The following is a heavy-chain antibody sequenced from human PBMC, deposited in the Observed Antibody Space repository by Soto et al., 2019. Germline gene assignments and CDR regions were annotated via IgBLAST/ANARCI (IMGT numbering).Heavy chain of an antibody. CDR1: GGSISSYY. V-gene: IGHV4-59*06. CDR2: IYHSGRT. CDR3: ARWVEVSLDYFDS. Sequence: SETLSLTCTVSGGSISSYYWSWVRQNPGKGLEWIGHIYHSGRTYYNPSLKSRVTISVDTSKNQFSLNLSSVTAADTAVYYYARWVEVSLDYFDSWGQGTPVTVSS. J-gene: IGHJ4*02. D-gene: IGHD2-15*01.